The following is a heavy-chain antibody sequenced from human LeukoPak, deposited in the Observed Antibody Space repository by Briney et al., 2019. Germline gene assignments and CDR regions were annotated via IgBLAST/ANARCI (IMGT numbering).Heavy chain of an antibody. D-gene: IGHD5-12*01. CDR1: GFAFSSYA. J-gene: IGHJ4*02. V-gene: IGHV3-23*01. CDR3: AKDPQMGGGYGGVYFDY. CDR2: ISGSGGST. Sequence: PGGSLRLSCAASGFAFSSYAMSWVRQAPGKGLEWVSAISGSGGSTYYADSVKGRFTISRDNSKNTLYLQMNSLRAEDTAVYYCAKDPQMGGGYGGVYFDYWGQGTLVTVSS.